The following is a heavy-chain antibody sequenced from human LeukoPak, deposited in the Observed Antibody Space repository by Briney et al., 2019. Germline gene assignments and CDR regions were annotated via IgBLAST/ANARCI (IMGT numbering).Heavy chain of an antibody. V-gene: IGHV3-53*01. CDR2: IYSGGST. J-gene: IGHJ4*02. Sequence: GGSLRLSCAASGFTVSSNYMSWVRQAPGKGLEWVSVIYSGGSTYYAGSVKGRFTISRDNSKNTLYLQMNSLRAEDTAVYYCAREYCSGGSCHYFDYWGQGTLVTVSS. CDR1: GFTVSSNY. D-gene: IGHD2-15*01. CDR3: AREYCSGGSCHYFDY.